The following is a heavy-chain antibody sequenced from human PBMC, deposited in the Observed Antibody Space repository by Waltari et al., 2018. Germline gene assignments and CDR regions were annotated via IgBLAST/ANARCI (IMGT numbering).Heavy chain of an antibody. CDR3: AHSRDGYSIDCNFGAFDY. V-gene: IGHV2-5*02. D-gene: IGHD6-13*01. J-gene: IGHJ4*02. CDR1: GFSLSTTGVG. Sequence: GPTLVKPTQTVTLTCTFSGFSLSTTGVGVGWIRQPPGEALEWLALIYWDDDKRYNPSLRRRLTINKDASKNQVVLTITNMDPVDTGTYYCAHSRDGYSIDCNFGAFDYWGQGALLTVSS. CDR2: IYWDDDK.